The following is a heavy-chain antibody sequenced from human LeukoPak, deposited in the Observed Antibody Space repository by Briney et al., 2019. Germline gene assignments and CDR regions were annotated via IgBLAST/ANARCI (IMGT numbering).Heavy chain of an antibody. D-gene: IGHD3-10*01. CDR2: IYSGGST. V-gene: IGHV3-66*01. J-gene: IGHJ4*02. CDR3: ARVVFGYGSGSYRDY. CDR1: GFTVSSNY. Sequence: GGSLRLSCAASGFTVSSNYMSWVRQAPGKGLEWVLVIYSGGSTYYADSVKGRFTISRDNSKNTLYLQMNSLRAEDTAVYYCARVVFGYGSGSYRDYWGQGTLVTVSS.